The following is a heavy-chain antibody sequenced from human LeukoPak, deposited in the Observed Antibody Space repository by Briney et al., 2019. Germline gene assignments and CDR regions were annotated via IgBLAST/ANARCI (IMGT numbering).Heavy chain of an antibody. V-gene: IGHV4-30-2*01. CDR2: IYHSGST. CDR3: ASRYYYDRSGYSY. Sequence: SETLSLTCAVSGGSISSGGYSWRWIRQPPGKGLEWNGYIYHSGSTYYNPSLQGRVAIPVHRHNHQFSLKLSSLTAAHTAVHFCASRYYYDRSGYSYWGQGTLVTVPS. J-gene: IGHJ4*02. D-gene: IGHD3-22*01. CDR1: GGSISSGGYS.